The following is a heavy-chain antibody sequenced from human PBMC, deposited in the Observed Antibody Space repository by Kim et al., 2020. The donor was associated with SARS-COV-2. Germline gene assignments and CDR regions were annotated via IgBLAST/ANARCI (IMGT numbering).Heavy chain of an antibody. CDR2: ISYDGSNK. CDR1: GFTFSSYG. V-gene: IGHV3-33*05. D-gene: IGHD3-10*01. J-gene: IGHJ5*02. Sequence: GGSLRLSCAASGFTFSSYGMHWVRQAPGKGLEWVAVISYDGSNKYYADSVKGRFTISRDNSKNTLYLQMNSLRAEDTAVYYCARGGGYGSGYPNWFDPWGQGTLVTVSS. CDR3: ARGGGYGSGYPNWFDP.